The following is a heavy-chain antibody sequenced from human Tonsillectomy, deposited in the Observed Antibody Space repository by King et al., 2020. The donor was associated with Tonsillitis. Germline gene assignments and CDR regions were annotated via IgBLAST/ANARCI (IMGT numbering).Heavy chain of an antibody. Sequence: VQLVESGGGLVKPGGSLRLSCAASGFTFSRFSFNWVRQAPGKGLEWVSSITSGSSYTSYADSVKGRFTISSDDAKNSLYLQMNSLRGEDTAVYFCARDGQLVVPYYFDYWGQGTLVTVSS. CDR3: ARDGQLVVPYYFDY. J-gene: IGHJ4*02. D-gene: IGHD6-13*01. V-gene: IGHV3-21*01. CDR2: ITSGSSYT. CDR1: GFTFSRFS.